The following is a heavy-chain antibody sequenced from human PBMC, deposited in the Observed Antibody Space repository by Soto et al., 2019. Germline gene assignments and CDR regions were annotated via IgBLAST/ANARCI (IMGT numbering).Heavy chain of an antibody. V-gene: IGHV1-18*01. CDR3: ARPNAITMVRGVEAAFDY. J-gene: IGHJ4*02. Sequence: GASVKVSCKASGYTFTSYGISWVRQAPGQWLEWMGWISAYNGNTNYAQKLQGRVTMTTDTSTSTAYMELRSLRSDDTAVYYFARPNAITMVRGVEAAFDYWGQGTLVTVSS. CDR2: ISAYNGNT. D-gene: IGHD3-10*01. CDR1: GYTFTSYG.